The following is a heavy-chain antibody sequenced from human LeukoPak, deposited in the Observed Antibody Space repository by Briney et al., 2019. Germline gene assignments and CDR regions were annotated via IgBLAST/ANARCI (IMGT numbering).Heavy chain of an antibody. V-gene: IGHV4-61*02. Sequence: PSQTLSLTCNVSGGSVSSRSYYWSWIRQPAGEGLEWIGRIYTSGNTNYNPSLKSRVTISIDTSKNQFSLKLSSVTAADTAVYYCARDGLMDGFDYWGQGTLVTVSS. CDR3: ARDGLMDGFDY. CDR1: GGSVSSRSYY. J-gene: IGHJ4*02. D-gene: IGHD2-2*03. CDR2: IYTSGNT.